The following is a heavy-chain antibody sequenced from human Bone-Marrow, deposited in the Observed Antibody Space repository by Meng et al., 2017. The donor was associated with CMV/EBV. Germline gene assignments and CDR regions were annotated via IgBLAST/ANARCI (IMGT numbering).Heavy chain of an antibody. CDR2: INPQSGGT. V-gene: IGHV1-2*02. CDR3: ARELLHTSSHPFDY. Sequence: ASVKVSCKASEYTFTGYYMHWVRQAPGQGLEWMGWINPQSGGTNYAQKFQGRVTLTRDTSISTGYMVLSRLRSDDTAGYYCARELLHTSSHPFDYWGQGAMVTVSS. D-gene: IGHD6-6*01. CDR1: EYTFTGYY. J-gene: IGHJ4*02.